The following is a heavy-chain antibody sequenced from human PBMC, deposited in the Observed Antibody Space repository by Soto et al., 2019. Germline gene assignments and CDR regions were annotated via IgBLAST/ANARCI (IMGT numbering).Heavy chain of an antibody. D-gene: IGHD2-2*01. V-gene: IGHV3-48*03. Sequence: EVQLVESGGGLAQPGGSVRLSCAASGFTFSSYEMNWVRQAPGKNLEWVSYISSAGDSSYYADSLKSRFTISRDNAKNSLYLQMNSLRVEDTAVYYCARVYCSTTTCHVQAFDSWGQGTLVTVSS. J-gene: IGHJ4*02. CDR3: ARVYCSTTTCHVQAFDS. CDR2: ISSAGDSS. CDR1: GFTFSSYE.